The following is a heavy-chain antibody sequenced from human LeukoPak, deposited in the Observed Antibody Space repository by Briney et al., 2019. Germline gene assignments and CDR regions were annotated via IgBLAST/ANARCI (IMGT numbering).Heavy chain of an antibody. Sequence: ASVKVSCKASGYTSTSPDINWVRQATGRGLEWLGWMNPRDNTGYAQKFQGRVTLTRDKSINTDYMALSSLRSEDTAVYYCARYTQHYGFDIWGQGTMVTVSA. CDR1: GYTSTSPD. J-gene: IGHJ3*02. D-gene: IGHD3-3*02. CDR3: ARYTQHYGFDI. V-gene: IGHV1-8*01. CDR2: MNPRDNT.